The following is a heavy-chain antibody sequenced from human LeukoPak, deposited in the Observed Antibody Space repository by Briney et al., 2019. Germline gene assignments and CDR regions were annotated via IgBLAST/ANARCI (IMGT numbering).Heavy chain of an antibody. CDR3: TRLSAMLRGPEPIYYFDS. Sequence: GGSLRLSCAASGFTFISYGMQWVRQAPGKGLEWVAFIRYDGSNKYYADSVKGRFTISRDNSKNSLFLQMNRLRVEDTAMYYCTRLSAMLRGPEPIYYFDSWGQGTLVTVSS. CDR2: IRYDGSNK. CDR1: GFTFISYG. J-gene: IGHJ4*02. D-gene: IGHD1-14*01. V-gene: IGHV3-30*02.